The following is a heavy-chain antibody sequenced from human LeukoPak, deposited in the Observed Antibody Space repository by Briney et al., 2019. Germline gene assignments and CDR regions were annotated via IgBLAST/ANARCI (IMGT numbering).Heavy chain of an antibody. V-gene: IGHV4-39*01. CDR2: IYYSGST. J-gene: IGHJ5*02. CDR1: GGSISGSSYY. CDR3: ARLGLTNWFDP. Sequence: SETLSLTCTVSGGSISGSSYYWGWIRQPPGKGLEWIGSIYYSGSTYYNPSLKSRVTISVDTSKNQFSLKLSSVTAADTAVYYCARLGLTNWFDPWGQGTLVTVSS. D-gene: IGHD4/OR15-4a*01.